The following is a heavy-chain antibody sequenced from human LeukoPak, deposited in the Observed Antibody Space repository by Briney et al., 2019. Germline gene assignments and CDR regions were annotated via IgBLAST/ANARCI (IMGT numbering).Heavy chain of an antibody. Sequence: GGSLRLSCAASGFTVSSNYMSWVRQAPGKGLEWVSVIYSGGSTYYADSVKGRFTISRDDSKNTLYLQMNSLKTEDTAVYYCTRGISSGWYDPKYYFDYWGQETLVTVSS. J-gene: IGHJ4*02. CDR2: IYSGGST. D-gene: IGHD6-19*01. CDR3: TRGISSGWYDPKYYFDY. CDR1: GFTVSSNY. V-gene: IGHV3-53*01.